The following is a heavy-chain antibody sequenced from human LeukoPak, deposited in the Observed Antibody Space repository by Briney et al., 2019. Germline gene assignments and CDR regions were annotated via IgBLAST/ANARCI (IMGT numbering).Heavy chain of an antibody. J-gene: IGHJ3*02. D-gene: IGHD1-26*01. V-gene: IGHV1-2*02. Sequence: ASVKVSSKASGYTFTGYYMHWVRQAPGQGLEWMGWINPNSGGTNYAQKFQGRVTMTRDTSISTAYMELSRLRSDDTAVYYCARVIGIVGATGAFDIWGQGTMVTVSS. CDR1: GYTFTGYY. CDR3: ARVIGIVGATGAFDI. CDR2: INPNSGGT.